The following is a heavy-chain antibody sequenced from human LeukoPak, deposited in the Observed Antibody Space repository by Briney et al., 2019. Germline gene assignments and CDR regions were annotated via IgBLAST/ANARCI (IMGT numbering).Heavy chain of an antibody. CDR3: VASTWYD. CDR1: GFSFNNNW. CDR2: IKSDGSEK. Sequence: GGSLRLSCAASGFSFNNNWMSWVRKAQGTGLGSVANIKSDGSEKNYVDSVKGRFTISRDNAKNSQYLQTDSLRAEDTAVYYCVASTWYDWGQGTLVTVSS. D-gene: IGHD6-13*01. J-gene: IGHJ4*02. V-gene: IGHV3-7*03.